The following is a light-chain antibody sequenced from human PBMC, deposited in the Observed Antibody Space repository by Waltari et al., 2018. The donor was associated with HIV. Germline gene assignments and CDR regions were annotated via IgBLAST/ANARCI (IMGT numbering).Light chain of an antibody. CDR2: EVS. Sequence: QFALTQPPSVSGSPGQSITLSCSGTSSDIGYYNYVSWSQQHPGKAPKLMIYEVSHRPSGISNRFSGSKSGNTASLTISALQAEDEADYFCSSVANSVTLSVLFGGGTKLTVL. V-gene: IGLV2-14*01. J-gene: IGLJ3*02. CDR1: SSDIGYYNY. CDR3: SSVANSVTLSVL.